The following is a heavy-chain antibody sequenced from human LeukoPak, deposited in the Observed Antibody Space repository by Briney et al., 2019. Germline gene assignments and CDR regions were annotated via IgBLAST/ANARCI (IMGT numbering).Heavy chain of an antibody. V-gene: IGHV3-30*02. Sequence: GGSLRLSCAASGFTFSRHVMHWVRQTPGKGLEWVAFIPFDGSDNYYRDSVKGRFTISRDNTENSLSLQMNSLRGEDTALYFCAGSGRLGASDIWGQGTMVTVSS. CDR2: IPFDGSDN. CDR3: AGSGRLGASDI. CDR1: GFTFSRHV. J-gene: IGHJ3*02. D-gene: IGHD3-10*01.